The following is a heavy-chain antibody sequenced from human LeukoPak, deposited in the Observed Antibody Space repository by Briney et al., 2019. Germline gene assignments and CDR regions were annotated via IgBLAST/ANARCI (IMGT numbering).Heavy chain of an antibody. CDR1: GYTFTGYY. CDR3: ALNCSSTSCYPKNYYYGMGV. D-gene: IGHD2-2*01. CDR2: INPNSGGT. Sequence: ASVKVSCTASGYTFTGYYMHWVRQAPGQGLEWMGWINPNSGGTNYAQKFQGRVTMTSDTSISTAYMELSRLRSDDTAVYYCALNCSSTSCYPKNYYYGMGVWGQGTTVTVSS. J-gene: IGHJ6*02. V-gene: IGHV1-2*02.